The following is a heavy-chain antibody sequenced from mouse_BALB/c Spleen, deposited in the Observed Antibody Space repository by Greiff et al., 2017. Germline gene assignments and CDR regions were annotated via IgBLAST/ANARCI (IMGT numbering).Heavy chain of an antibody. D-gene: IGHD2-2*01. CDR1: GYTFTDYN. CDR3: ARLYYGYEFAY. CDR2: IYPYNGGT. J-gene: IGHJ3*01. Sequence: EVQLQQSGPELVKPGASVKISCKASGYTFTDYNMHWVKQSHGKSLEWIGYIYPYNGGTGYNQKFKSKATLTVDNSSSTAYMELRSLTSEDSAVYYCARLYYGYEFAYWGQGTLVTVSA. V-gene: IGHV1S29*02.